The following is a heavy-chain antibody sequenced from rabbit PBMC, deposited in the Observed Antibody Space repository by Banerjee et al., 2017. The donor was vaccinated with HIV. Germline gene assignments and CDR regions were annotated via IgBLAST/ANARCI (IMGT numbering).Heavy chain of an antibody. CDR3: ARWVSGGGGLNL. V-gene: IGHV1S45*01. CDR2: IRADGVEP. J-gene: IGHJ4*01. D-gene: IGHD1-1*01. CDR1: GFSFSSSYW. Sequence: QEQLEESGGDLVKPGGNLTLTCTASGFSFSSSYWMCWVRQAPGKGPEWIACIRADGVEPSYVKWASGRFTISTTSSTTVTLQVTSLTAADTATYFCARWVSGGGGLNLWGQGTLVTVS.